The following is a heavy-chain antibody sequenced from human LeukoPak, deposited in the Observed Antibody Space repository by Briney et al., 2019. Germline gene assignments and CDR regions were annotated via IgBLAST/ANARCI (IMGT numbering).Heavy chain of an antibody. CDR1: GGSISSYY. V-gene: IGHV4-59*01. CDR3: AGYGDYGEVDY. Sequence: SETLPLTCTVSGGSISSYYWSWIRQPPGKGLEWIGYIYYSGSTNYNPSLKSRVTISVDTSKNQFSLKLSSVTAADTAVYYCAGYGDYGEVDYWGQGTLVTVSS. J-gene: IGHJ4*02. D-gene: IGHD4-17*01. CDR2: IYYSGST.